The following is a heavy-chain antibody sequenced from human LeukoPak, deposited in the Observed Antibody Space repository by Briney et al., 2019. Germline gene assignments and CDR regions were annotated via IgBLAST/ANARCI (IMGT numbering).Heavy chain of an antibody. CDR2: ISGSGDST. CDR1: GFTFSDYV. Sequence: PGGSLRLSCAASGFTFSDYVMSWVRQAPGKGLEWVSAISGSGDSTYYSDSVKARFTSSRDNSRNTLYLQIHSLRAEDTAIYYCASSIVRGGYGDYDYWGQGTQVILST. D-gene: IGHD3-10*01. J-gene: IGHJ4*02. V-gene: IGHV3-23*01. CDR3: ASSIVRGGYGDYDY.